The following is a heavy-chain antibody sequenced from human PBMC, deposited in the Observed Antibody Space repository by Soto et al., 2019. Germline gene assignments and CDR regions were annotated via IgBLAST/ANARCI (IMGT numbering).Heavy chain of an antibody. J-gene: IGHJ6*02. CDR3: ARDSSPINYYESSGTYRRNSEGYGMDV. D-gene: IGHD3-22*01. V-gene: IGHV4-4*07. CDR2: IYDTGSP. Sequence: PSETLSLTCPVSYGSITGYCWTWTRQPAGKGLEWIGRIYDTGSPNYIPSLKSRVTMSVDTSKNQFSLKLTSVSAADTALYYCARDSSPINYYESSGTYRRNSEGYGMDVWGQGTTVT. CDR1: YGSITGYC.